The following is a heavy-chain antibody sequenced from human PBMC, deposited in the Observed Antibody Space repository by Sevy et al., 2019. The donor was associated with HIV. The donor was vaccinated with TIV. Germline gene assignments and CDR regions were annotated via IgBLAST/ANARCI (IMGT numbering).Heavy chain of an antibody. CDR3: AREMGDS. V-gene: IGHV4-31*03. CDR1: GGSISRGGYY. J-gene: IGHJ4*02. CDR2: ISYSGST. Sequence: SETLSLTCTVSGGSISRGGYYWSWIRQHPGKGLEWIGYISYSGSTSYNPSLKSRLTIPVDTSKNQFSLRLTSVIAADTAVYYCAREMGDSWGQGILVTVSS.